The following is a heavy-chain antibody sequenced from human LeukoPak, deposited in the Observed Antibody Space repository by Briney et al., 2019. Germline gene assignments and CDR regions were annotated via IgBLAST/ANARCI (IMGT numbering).Heavy chain of an antibody. Sequence: GGSLRLSCAASGFTFSSYGVSWVRQAPGKGLEWVSAISGSGGSTYYADSVKGRFTISRDNSKNTLYLQMNSLRAEDTAVYYCARVYETVATIHDYYMDVWGKGTTVTISS. D-gene: IGHD5-12*01. V-gene: IGHV3-23*01. CDR1: GFTFSSYG. J-gene: IGHJ6*03. CDR2: ISGSGGST. CDR3: ARVYETVATIHDYYMDV.